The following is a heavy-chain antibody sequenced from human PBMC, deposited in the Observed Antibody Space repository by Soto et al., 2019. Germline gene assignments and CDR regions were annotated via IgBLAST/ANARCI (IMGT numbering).Heavy chain of an antibody. V-gene: IGHV3-11*05. Sequence: QVQLEESGGGLVKPGGSLRLSCAASGFTFCAFYMSWIRQAPGKGLEYIAYISSSGTSANYADSVKGRFTISRDNAKNSLYLQMNSLRAEDTAVYYCARDRGAVTGQYFDYWGQGALVTVSS. CDR1: GFTFCAFY. CDR3: ARDRGAVTGQYFDY. D-gene: IGHD6-19*01. CDR2: ISSSGTSA. J-gene: IGHJ4*02.